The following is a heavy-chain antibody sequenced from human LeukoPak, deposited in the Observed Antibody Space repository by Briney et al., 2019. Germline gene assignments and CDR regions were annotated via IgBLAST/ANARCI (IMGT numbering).Heavy chain of an antibody. V-gene: IGHV1-69*13. Sequence: SVKVSCKASGYTFTSYGISWVRQAPGQGLEWMGGIIPIFGTANYAQKFQGRVTITADESTSTAYMELSSLRSEDTAVYYCAGAEAGTFDYWGQGTLVTVSS. D-gene: IGHD6-13*01. CDR2: IIPIFGTA. J-gene: IGHJ4*02. CDR3: AGAEAGTFDY. CDR1: GYTFTSYG.